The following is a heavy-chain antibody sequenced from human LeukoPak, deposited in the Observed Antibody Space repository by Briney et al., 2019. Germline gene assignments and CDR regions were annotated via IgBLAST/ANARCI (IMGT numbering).Heavy chain of an antibody. D-gene: IGHD3/OR15-3a*01. CDR2: IRGSGSDI. CDR3: ARTGLGIYSFDY. V-gene: IGHV3-48*01. Sequence: GGSLRLSCAVSGFTFSSYSLNWVRQAPGKGLEWVSYIRGSGSDINYADSVKGRFTISRDNAKNSLYLQMNSLRAEDTAVYYCARTGLGIYSFDYWGQGTLVTASS. CDR1: GFTFSSYS. J-gene: IGHJ4*02.